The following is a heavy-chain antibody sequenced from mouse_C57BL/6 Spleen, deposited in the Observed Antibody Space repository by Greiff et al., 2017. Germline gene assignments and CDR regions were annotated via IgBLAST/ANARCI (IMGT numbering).Heavy chain of an antibody. V-gene: IGHV3-6*01. CDR1: GYSITSGYY. J-gene: IGHJ4*01. Sequence: EVKLMESGPGLVKPSQSLSLTCSVTGYSITSGYYWNWIRQFPGNKLEWMGYISYDGSNNYNPSLKNRISITRDTSKNQFFLKLNSVTTEDTATYYCARGGAGTDAMDYWGQGTSVTVSS. CDR2: ISYDGSN. CDR3: ARGGAGTDAMDY. D-gene: IGHD4-1*01.